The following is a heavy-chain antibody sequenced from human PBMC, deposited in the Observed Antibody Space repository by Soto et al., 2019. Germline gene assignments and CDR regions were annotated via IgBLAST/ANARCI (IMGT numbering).Heavy chain of an antibody. V-gene: IGHV1-69*02. CDR3: ARGPRWLFSYYYYYYMDV. Sequence: VKVSCKASGGTFSSYTISWVRQAPGQGLEWMGRIIPILGIANYAQKFQGRVTMTRNTSISTAYMELSSLRSEDTAVYYCARGPRWLFSYYYYYYMDVPGKGTTVTLPS. CDR2: IIPILGIA. D-gene: IGHD6-19*01. J-gene: IGHJ6*03. CDR1: GGTFSSYT.